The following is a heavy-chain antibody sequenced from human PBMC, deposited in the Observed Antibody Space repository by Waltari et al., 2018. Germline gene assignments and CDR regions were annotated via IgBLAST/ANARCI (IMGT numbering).Heavy chain of an antibody. CDR2: IHPSGT. D-gene: IGHD3-10*01. Sequence: QLQLQESGPGLVKPSATLFLTCSVSGGSIPTSGYYWGWIRQAPGKGLEWIGSIHPSGTYYSSSLKSRVAISADKFQNHFSLRLSSVTAADTAVYYCAKRSYGVAFDPWGQGILVTVSS. J-gene: IGHJ5*02. CDR1: GGSIPTSGYY. CDR3: AKRSYGVAFDP. V-gene: IGHV4-39*02.